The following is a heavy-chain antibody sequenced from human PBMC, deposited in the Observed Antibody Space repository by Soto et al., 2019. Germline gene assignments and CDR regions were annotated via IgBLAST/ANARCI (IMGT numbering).Heavy chain of an antibody. CDR2: IIPILGIA. V-gene: IGHV1-69*08. D-gene: IGHD6-13*01. CDR1: GGTFSSYT. CDR3: ATEGGTDSGSCLFVS. J-gene: IGHJ4*02. Sequence: QVQLVQSGAEVKKPGSSVKVSCKASGGTFSSYTISWVRQAPGQGLEWMGRIIPILGIANYAQKFQGRVTITAHKPTSTAYMELSGLRSEDTAVYYCATEGGTDSGSCLFVSWGQGTLVNVSS.